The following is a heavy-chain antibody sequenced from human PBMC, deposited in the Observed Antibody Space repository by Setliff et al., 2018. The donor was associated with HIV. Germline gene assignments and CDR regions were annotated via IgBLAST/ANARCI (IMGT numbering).Heavy chain of an antibody. CDR2: FDPGDGET. CDR1: GYTLTELS. Sequence: GASVKVSCKVSGYTLTELSMHWVRQAPGKGLEWMGGFDPGDGETIYAQKFQGRVTMTEDTSTDTAYMDLSSLRSEDTAVYYCATLAWLEDYFDYWGQGTLVTVSS. CDR3: ATLAWLEDYFDY. D-gene: IGHD3-3*02. V-gene: IGHV1-24*01. J-gene: IGHJ4*02.